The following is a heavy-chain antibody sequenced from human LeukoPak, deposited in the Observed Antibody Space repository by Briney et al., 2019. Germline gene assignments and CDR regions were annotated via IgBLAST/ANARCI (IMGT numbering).Heavy chain of an antibody. V-gene: IGHV7-4-1*02. CDR3: ARGDWVA. CDR1: GYTFSGSD. J-gene: IGHJ4*02. D-gene: IGHD3-9*01. Sequence: ASVKVSCKASGYTFSGSDMNWVRQAPGQGLEWMGWININTGNPTYVQHFTGRFVLSLDTSVSTAYLQISSLKAEDTAVYYCARGDWVAWGQGTLVTVSS. CDR2: ININTGNP.